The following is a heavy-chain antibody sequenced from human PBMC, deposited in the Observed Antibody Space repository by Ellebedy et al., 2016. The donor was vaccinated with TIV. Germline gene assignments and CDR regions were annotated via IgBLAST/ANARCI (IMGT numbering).Heavy chain of an antibody. CDR3: AEGRSGWYYFDY. Sequence: SETLSLTCAVYGGSFSGYYWSWIRQTPGKGLEWIGEINQSGRTNYNPSLDKGRVTISVDTPKNQFSLSLSSVTAADTAVYYCAEGRSGWYYFDYWGQGTLVTVSS. CDR1: GGSFSGYY. CDR2: INQSGRT. V-gene: IGHV4-34*01. D-gene: IGHD6-19*01. J-gene: IGHJ4*02.